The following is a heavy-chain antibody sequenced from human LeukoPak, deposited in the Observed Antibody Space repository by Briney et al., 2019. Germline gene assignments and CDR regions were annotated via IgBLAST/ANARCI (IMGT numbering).Heavy chain of an antibody. CDR3: ARHQDGYGDYFDF. D-gene: IGHD5-24*01. Sequence: SETLSLTCTVSGGSISSYYWSWIRQPPGKGLEWIGYIHYSGRTKYDPSLGSRVTISVDTSKNQFSLKVSSVTAPDTAIYYCARHQDGYGDYFDFWGQGILVTVSS. CDR1: GGSISSYY. J-gene: IGHJ4*02. CDR2: IHYSGRT. V-gene: IGHV4-59*08.